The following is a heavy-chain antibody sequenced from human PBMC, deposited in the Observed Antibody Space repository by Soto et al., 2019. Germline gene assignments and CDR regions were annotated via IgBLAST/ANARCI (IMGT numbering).Heavy chain of an antibody. CDR3: ARENLYYYDSSGYYPNWFDP. Sequence: SGPTLVNPTQTLTLTCTFSGFSLSTSGVGVGWIRQPPGKALEWLALIYWDDDKRYSPSLKSRLTITKDTSKNQVVLTMTNMDPVDTATYYCARENLYYYDSSGYYPNWFDPWGQGTLVTVSS. D-gene: IGHD3-22*01. CDR1: GFSLSTSGVG. CDR2: IYWDDDK. J-gene: IGHJ5*02. V-gene: IGHV2-5*02.